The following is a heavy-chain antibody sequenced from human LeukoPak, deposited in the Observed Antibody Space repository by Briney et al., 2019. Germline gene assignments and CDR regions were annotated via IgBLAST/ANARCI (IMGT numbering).Heavy chain of an antibody. CDR2: IFSNDEK. D-gene: IGHD3-10*01. J-gene: IGHJ4*02. CDR1: GFSLSNARMG. Sequence: SGPVLVKPTETLTLTCTVSGFSLSNARMGVSWIRQPPGKALEWLAHIFSNDEKSYSTSLKSRLTISKDTSKSQVVLTMTNMDLVDTATYYCAHGMVRGVIDFDYWGQGTLVTVSS. V-gene: IGHV2-26*01. CDR3: AHGMVRGVIDFDY.